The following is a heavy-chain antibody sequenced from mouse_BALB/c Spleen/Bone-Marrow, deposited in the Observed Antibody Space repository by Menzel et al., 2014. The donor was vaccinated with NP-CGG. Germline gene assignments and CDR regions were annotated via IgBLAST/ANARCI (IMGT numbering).Heavy chain of an antibody. CDR2: IRNKANGYTT. CDR3: ARDKGRVFFDY. Sequence: EVKVVESGGGLVQPGGSLRLSCATSGFTFTDYYMNWVRQPPGKALEWLGFIRNKANGYTTEYSASVKGRFTISRDNSQNILYLQMNTLRAEDSATYYCARDKGRVFFDYWGQGTTLRVSS. V-gene: IGHV7-3*02. J-gene: IGHJ2*01. CDR1: GFTFTDYY.